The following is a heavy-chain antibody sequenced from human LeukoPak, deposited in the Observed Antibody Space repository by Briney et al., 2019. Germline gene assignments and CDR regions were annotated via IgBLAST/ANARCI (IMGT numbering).Heavy chain of an antibody. D-gene: IGHD6-19*01. J-gene: IGHJ4*02. CDR1: GVSISSSTYY. V-gene: IGHV4-39*02. Sequence: SETLSLTCTVSGVSISSSTYYWAWIRQPPGKGLEWIASISNSGNIYFNPSLKSRVTISVDTSENHVSLRLSSVTAADTAVYYCARLERSGWYSDYWGQGTLVTVSS. CDR2: ISNSGNI. CDR3: ARLERSGWYSDY.